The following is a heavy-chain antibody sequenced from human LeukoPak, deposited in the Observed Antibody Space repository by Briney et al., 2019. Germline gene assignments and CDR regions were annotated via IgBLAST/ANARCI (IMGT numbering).Heavy chain of an antibody. CDR1: GGSVSSHY. CDR2: ISYSGST. J-gene: IGHJ4*02. Sequence: SETLSLTCTVSGGSVSSHYWSWIRRPPGKGLEWIGYISYSGSTNYNPSLKSRVSTSIDTSKNQFSLKLNSVTAADTAVYYCARVGEDSSGYYGGFFFDYWGQGTLVTVSS. V-gene: IGHV4-59*02. D-gene: IGHD3-22*01. CDR3: ARVGEDSSGYYGGFFFDY.